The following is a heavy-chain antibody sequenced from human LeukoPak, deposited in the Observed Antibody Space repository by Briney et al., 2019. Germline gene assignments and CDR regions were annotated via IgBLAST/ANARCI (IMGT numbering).Heavy chain of an antibody. D-gene: IGHD3-10*01. Sequence: GGSLRLSCAASGFTFSSYEMNWVRQAPGKGLEWVSYISSSGSTIYYADSVKGRFTSSRDNVKNSLYLQMNSLRAEDTAVYYCVRQYYYGSGSYLWAPDYWGQGTLVTVSS. CDR1: GFTFSSYE. V-gene: IGHV3-48*03. CDR2: ISSSGSTI. J-gene: IGHJ4*02. CDR3: VRQYYYGSGSYLWAPDY.